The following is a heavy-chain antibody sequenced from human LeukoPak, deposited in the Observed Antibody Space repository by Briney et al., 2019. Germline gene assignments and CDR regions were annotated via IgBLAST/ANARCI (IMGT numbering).Heavy chain of an antibody. CDR3: ARALLPSSYSSVDY. CDR1: GYTFTRYY. Sequence: ASVKVSCKASGYTFTRYYMHWVRQAPGQGLEWMGWINPNSGGTNYAQKFQGRVTMTRDTSISTAYMQLSRLRSDDTAVYYCARALLPSSYSSVDYWGQGTLVTVSS. CDR2: INPNSGGT. J-gene: IGHJ4*02. V-gene: IGHV1-2*02. D-gene: IGHD6-25*01.